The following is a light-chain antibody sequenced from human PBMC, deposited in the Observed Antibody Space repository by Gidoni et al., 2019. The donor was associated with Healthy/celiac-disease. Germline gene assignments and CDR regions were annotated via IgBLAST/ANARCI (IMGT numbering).Light chain of an antibody. CDR1: QSISSY. V-gene: IGKV1-39*01. J-gene: IGKJ2*04. CDR3: QQSYSTPRGS. CDR2: AAS. Sequence: DIQMTQSPSSLSASVADRVTITCRASQSISSYLNWYQQKPGKAPKLLIYAASSLQSGVPSRFSGSGSGTDFTLTISSLQPEDFATYYCQQSYSTPRGSFGQGTKLEIK.